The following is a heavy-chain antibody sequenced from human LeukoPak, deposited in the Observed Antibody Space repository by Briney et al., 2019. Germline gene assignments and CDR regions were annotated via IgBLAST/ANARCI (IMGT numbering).Heavy chain of an antibody. CDR2: ISYDGSNK. Sequence: PGRSLRLSCAASGFTFSSDGMHWGRQAPGKGLEWVAVISYDGSNKYYADSVKGRFTISRDNSKNTLYLQMNSLRAEDTAVYYCARDWARGGDCYIDYWGQGTLVTVSS. CDR3: ARDWARGGDCYIDY. V-gene: IGHV3-30*03. J-gene: IGHJ4*02. D-gene: IGHD2-21*02. CDR1: GFTFSSDG.